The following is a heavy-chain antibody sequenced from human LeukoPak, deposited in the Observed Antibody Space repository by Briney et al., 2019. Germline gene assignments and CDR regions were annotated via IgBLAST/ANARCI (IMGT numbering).Heavy chain of an antibody. Sequence: ASVKVSCKASGYTFTSYYMHWVRQAPGQGLEWMGIINPSGGSTSYAQKFQGRVTMTRDTSTSTVYMELSSLRSEDTAVYYCASEGYYDFWSGYSPNLNRYYYYGMDVWGQGTTVTVSS. V-gene: IGHV1-46*01. D-gene: IGHD3-3*01. CDR1: GYTFTSYY. CDR3: ASEGYYDFWSGYSPNLNRYYYYGMDV. J-gene: IGHJ6*02. CDR2: INPSGGST.